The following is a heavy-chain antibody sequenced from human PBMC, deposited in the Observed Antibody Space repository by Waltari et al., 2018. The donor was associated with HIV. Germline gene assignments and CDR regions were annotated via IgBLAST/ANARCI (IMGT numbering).Heavy chain of an antibody. J-gene: IGHJ4*02. CDR3: ARPAYGGNPMYYFDY. CDR1: GYSFASYW. V-gene: IGHV5-51*03. D-gene: IGHD4-17*01. CDR2: IYPGDSDT. Sequence: VQLVQSGAEVKKPGESLKTSCKGSGYSFASYWIGWVRQISGKGFEWMGIIYPGDSDTRYSPSFQGQVTISADKSISTAYLQWSSLKASDTAMYYCARPAYGGNPMYYFDYWDQGTLVTVSS.